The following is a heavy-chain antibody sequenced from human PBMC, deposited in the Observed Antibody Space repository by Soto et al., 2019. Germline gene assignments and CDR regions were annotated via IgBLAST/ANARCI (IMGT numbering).Heavy chain of an antibody. CDR1: GFTFSSYA. D-gene: IGHD3-3*01. CDR3: AKGRSYYDFWSGYPGGDYYYNVV. CDR2: ISGSGGST. Sequence: GGSLRLSCAASGFTFSSYAMSWVRQAPGKGLEWVSAISGSGGSTYYADSVKGRFTISRDNSKNTLYLQMNSLRAEDTAVYYSAKGRSYYDFWSGYPGGDYYYNVVWGNGSRVTVSS. J-gene: IGHJ6*03. V-gene: IGHV3-23*01.